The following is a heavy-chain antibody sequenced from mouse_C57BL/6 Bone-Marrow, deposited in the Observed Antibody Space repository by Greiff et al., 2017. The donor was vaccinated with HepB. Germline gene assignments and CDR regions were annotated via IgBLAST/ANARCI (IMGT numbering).Heavy chain of an antibody. D-gene: IGHD1-1*01. J-gene: IGHJ2*01. CDR2: ISSGGSYT. CDR1: GFTFSSYG. CDR3: ARQRGSSYDGYFDY. Sequence: EVKLMESGGDLVKPGGSLKLSCAASGFTFSSYGMSWVRQTPDKRLEWVATISSGGSYTYYPDSVKGRFTISRDNAKNTLYLQMSSLKSEDTAMYYCARQRGSSYDGYFDYWGQGTTLTVSS. V-gene: IGHV5-6*01.